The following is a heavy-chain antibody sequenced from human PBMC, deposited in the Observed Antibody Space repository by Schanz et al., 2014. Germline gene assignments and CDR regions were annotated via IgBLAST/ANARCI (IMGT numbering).Heavy chain of an antibody. D-gene: IGHD1-1*01. CDR2: ISGSGGST. CDR3: AKIERNED. V-gene: IGHV3-23*01. CDR1: GFSFTTYA. Sequence: EVQLLESGGGLVQPGGSLRLSCASSGFSFTTYAMSWVRQAPGKGLEWVSAISGSGGSTYYADSVKGRFTISRDNSKNTLYLQMKSLRAEDTAVYFCAKIERNEDWGQGTLVTVSS. J-gene: IGHJ4*02.